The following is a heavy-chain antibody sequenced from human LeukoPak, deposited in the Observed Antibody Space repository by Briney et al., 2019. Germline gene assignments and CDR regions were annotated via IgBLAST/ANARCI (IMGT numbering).Heavy chain of an antibody. CDR3: ARVGTRAVAERNWFDP. J-gene: IGHJ5*02. CDR2: INPNSGGT. D-gene: IGHD6-19*01. Sequence: GASVKVSCKASGYTFTGYYMHWVRQAPGQGLEWMGWINPNSGGTSYAQKFQGRVTMTRDTSISTAYMELSRLRSDDTAVYYCARVGTRAVAERNWFDPWGQGTLVTVSS. V-gene: IGHV1-2*02. CDR1: GYTFTGYY.